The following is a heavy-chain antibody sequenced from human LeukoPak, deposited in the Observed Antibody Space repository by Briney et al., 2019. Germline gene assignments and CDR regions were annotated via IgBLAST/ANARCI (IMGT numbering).Heavy chain of an antibody. D-gene: IGHD3-22*01. CDR3: ARTRITMIVGLASRFDY. CDR1: GFTFSSYW. V-gene: IGHV3-7*01. Sequence: PGGSLRLSCTASGFTFSSYWMSWVRQAPGKGLEWVANIRQDGGLKHYVDSVKGRFTISRDNAENSLYLQMNSLRAEDTAVYYCARTRITMIVGLASRFDYWGQGTLVTVSS. CDR2: IRQDGGLK. J-gene: IGHJ4*02.